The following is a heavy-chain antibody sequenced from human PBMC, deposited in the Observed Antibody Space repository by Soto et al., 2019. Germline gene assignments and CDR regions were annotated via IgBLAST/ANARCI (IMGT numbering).Heavy chain of an antibody. D-gene: IGHD1-20*01. J-gene: IGHJ6*02. CDR3: TKGPGRSNWRYYYYYGMDV. Sequence: QVQLVQSGAEVKKPGASVKVSCKASGYTFTSYDINWVRQATGQGLEWMGWMNSNSGYTGYAQKIQGRVTMTRSTYISTYYMELGSLRTEDTDVYYWTKGPGRSNWRYYYYYGMDVWGQRTTVTVSS. CDR1: GYTFTSYD. CDR2: MNSNSGYT. V-gene: IGHV1-8*01.